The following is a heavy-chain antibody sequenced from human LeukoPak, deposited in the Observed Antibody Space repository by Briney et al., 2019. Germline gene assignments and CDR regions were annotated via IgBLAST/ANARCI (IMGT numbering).Heavy chain of an antibody. Sequence: GGSLRPSCTASGLTLSNYWMIWVRQAPGKGLQWVAKIKQDGSEKYYVDSVKGRFTISRDNAENSLYLQMNSLRVEDTAVYYCAARSSGNPYFWGQGTLVTVSS. J-gene: IGHJ4*02. CDR3: AARSSGNPYF. CDR2: IKQDGSEK. V-gene: IGHV3-7*03. CDR1: GLTLSNYW. D-gene: IGHD1-26*01.